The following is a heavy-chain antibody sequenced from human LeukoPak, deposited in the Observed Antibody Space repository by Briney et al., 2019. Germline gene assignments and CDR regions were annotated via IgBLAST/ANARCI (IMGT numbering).Heavy chain of an antibody. CDR2: IYTSGST. V-gene: IGHV4-4*07. J-gene: IGHJ6*03. D-gene: IGHD3-10*01. CDR3: ARETFDYGSGSYYIPDYMDV. CDR1: GGSISSHYY. Sequence: PSETLSLTCTVSGGSISSHYYWGWIRQPPGKGLEWIGRIYTSGSTNYNPSLKSRVTMSVDTSKNQFSLKLSSVTAADTAVYYCARETFDYGSGSYYIPDYMDVWGKGTTVTISS.